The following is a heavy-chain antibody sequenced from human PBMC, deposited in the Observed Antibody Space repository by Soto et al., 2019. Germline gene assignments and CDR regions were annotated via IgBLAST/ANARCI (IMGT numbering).Heavy chain of an antibody. J-gene: IGHJ4*02. V-gene: IGHV5-10-1*01. CDR1: GYSFAGYW. Sequence: PGESLKISCKGSGYSFAGYWITWVRQKPGQGLEWMGRIDPSDSQTYYSPSFRGHVTISVTKSITTVFLQWSSLRASDTAMYYCARQIYDSDTGPNFQYYFDSWCQGTPVTVSS. CDR2: IDPSDSQT. D-gene: IGHD3-22*01. CDR3: ARQIYDSDTGPNFQYYFDS.